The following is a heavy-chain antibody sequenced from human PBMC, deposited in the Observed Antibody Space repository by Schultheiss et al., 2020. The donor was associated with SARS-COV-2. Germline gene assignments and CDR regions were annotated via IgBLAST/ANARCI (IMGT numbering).Heavy chain of an antibody. CDR1: GFSFLGYT. CDR3: VRSVAGTGVGY. D-gene: IGHD6-19*01. V-gene: IGHV3-43*01. Sequence: GGSLRLSCAASGFSFLGYTMHWVRQAPGKGLEWVCLINWNGKDKYYAESVKGRFTVSRDNAKNSLYLQMNSLRAEDTAVYYCVRSVAGTGVGYWGQGTLVTVSS. J-gene: IGHJ4*02. CDR2: INWNGKDK.